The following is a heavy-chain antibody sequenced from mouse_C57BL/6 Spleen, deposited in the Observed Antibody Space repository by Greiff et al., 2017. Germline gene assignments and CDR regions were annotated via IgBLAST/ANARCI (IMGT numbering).Heavy chain of an antibody. CDR2: INPNNGGT. D-gene: IGHD1-1*01. J-gene: IGHJ1*03. CDR1: GYTFTDYY. CDR3: ARRFITTVVADWYFDV. V-gene: IGHV1-26*01. Sequence: VQLKESGPELVKPGASVKISCKASGYTFTDYYMNWVKQSHGKSLEWIGDINPNNGGTSYNQKFKGKATLTVDKSSSTAYMELRSLTSEDSAVYYCARRFITTVVADWYFDVWGTGTTVTVSS.